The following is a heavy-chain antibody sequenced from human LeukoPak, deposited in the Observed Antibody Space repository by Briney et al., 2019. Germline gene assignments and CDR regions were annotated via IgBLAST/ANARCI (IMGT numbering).Heavy chain of an antibody. J-gene: IGHJ6*02. CDR1: GGTFSSYA. D-gene: IGHD1-14*01. V-gene: IGHV1-18*01. Sequence: ASVKVSCKASGGTFSSYAISWVRQAPGQGLEWMGWISPYNGNTNFAQKLQGRVTMTTDTPTSTAYMELRSLTSDDTAVYYCARYKYYYGMDVWGQGTTVAVSS. CDR3: ARYKYYYGMDV. CDR2: ISPYNGNT.